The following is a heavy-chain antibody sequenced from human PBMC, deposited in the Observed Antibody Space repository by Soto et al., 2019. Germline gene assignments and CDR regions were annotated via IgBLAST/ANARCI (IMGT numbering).Heavy chain of an antibody. CDR3: VRVGSAPVAGSPGDYYYGMDV. CDR1: GFTFSSYE. Sequence: GGSLRLSCAASGFTFSSYEMNWVRQAPGKGLEWVSYISSSGSTIYYADSVKGRFTISRDNAKNSLYLQMNSLRAEDTAVYYCVRVGSAPVAGSPGDYYYGMDVWGQGTTVTVSS. V-gene: IGHV3-48*03. CDR2: ISSSGSTI. J-gene: IGHJ6*02. D-gene: IGHD6-19*01.